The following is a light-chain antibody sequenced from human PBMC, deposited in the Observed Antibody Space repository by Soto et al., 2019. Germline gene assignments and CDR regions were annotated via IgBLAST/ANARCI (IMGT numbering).Light chain of an antibody. J-gene: IGKJ2*01. CDR3: QQYYNIHYN. CDR2: WAS. Sequence: DIVMTQSPDSLAVSLGERATINCKSSQSVLYGSDNKNYIAWYQQKAGQPPKLLIYWASTRESGVPDRFSGSGSATDFTLTISSLQAEDVAVYSCQQYYNIHYNFGKGTKVDI. CDR1: QSVLYGSDNKNY. V-gene: IGKV4-1*01.